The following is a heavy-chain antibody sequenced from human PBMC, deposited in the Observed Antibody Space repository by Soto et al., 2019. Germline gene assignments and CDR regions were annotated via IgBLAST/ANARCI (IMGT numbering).Heavy chain of an antibody. D-gene: IGHD3-10*01. V-gene: IGHV1-18*01. CDR1: GGPFSSYA. J-gene: IGHJ4*02. Sequence: SVKVSCKASGGPFSSYAISWVRQAPGQGLEWMGGISAYNGNTNYAQNLQGRVTMTTDTSTSTAYMELRSVGSYCADVYYFASFYASGSYPYDYWGQGTLVTVSS. CDR3: ASFYASGSYPYDY. CDR2: ISAYNGNT.